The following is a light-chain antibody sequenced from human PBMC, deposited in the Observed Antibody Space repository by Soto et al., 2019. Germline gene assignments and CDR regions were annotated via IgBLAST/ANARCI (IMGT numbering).Light chain of an antibody. V-gene: IGLV2-14*01. CDR1: SSDVGGFNY. Sequence: QSALTQPASVSGSPGQSISIPCSGTSSDVGGFNYVSWYQKYPGKAPKLLIFGVSLRPAEVCYRFSGSKSGNTASLTISGLLAEDEADYYCCSYTEADTLVFGGGTKVTVL. CDR2: GVS. J-gene: IGLJ1*01. CDR3: CSYTEADTLV.